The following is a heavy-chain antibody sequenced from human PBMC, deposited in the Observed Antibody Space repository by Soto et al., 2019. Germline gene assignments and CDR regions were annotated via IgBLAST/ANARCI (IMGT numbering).Heavy chain of an antibody. CDR3: ARDTPHNWFHP. CDR2: IDTDGRVT. J-gene: IGHJ5*02. D-gene: IGHD2-15*01. Sequence: PGGSLRLSCAASGLTFSGYWMHWVRQAPGKGLVWVSRIDTDGRVTNYADSVEGRFTISRDDAKNTLYLQMNSLRAEDTAVYYCARDTPHNWFHPWGQGTLVTVSS. CDR1: GLTFSGYW. V-gene: IGHV3-74*01.